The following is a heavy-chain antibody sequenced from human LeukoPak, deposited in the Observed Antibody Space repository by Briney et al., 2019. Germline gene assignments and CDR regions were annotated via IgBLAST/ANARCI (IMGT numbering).Heavy chain of an antibody. CDR2: IRGGGGSA. J-gene: IGHJ3*02. CDR3: TRDPNGDYIGAFDM. Sequence: GSLRLSCTASGFTFSAYAMMWVRQAPGKGPEWVSAIRGGGGSAFYADSVKGRFTISRDNSKYTLFLQMNSLRAEDTAVYYCTRDPNGDYIGAFDMWGPGTMVTVSS. D-gene: IGHD4-17*01. V-gene: IGHV3-23*01. CDR1: GFTFSAYA.